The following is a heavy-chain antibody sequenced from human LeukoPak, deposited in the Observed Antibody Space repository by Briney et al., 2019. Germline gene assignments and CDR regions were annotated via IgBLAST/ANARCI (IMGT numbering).Heavy chain of an antibody. CDR3: AKASGAAAGRLNY. V-gene: IGHV3-23*01. CDR1: XXXXXNXA. D-gene: IGHD6-13*01. J-gene: IGHJ4*02. Sequence: PGGSLXXXXXXXXXXXXNXAXSWVRQAPGXGLEWVSVVIGSGDSTYYADSVKGRFTISRDNSKNTLYLQMNSLRVDDTAVYYCAKASGAAAGRLNYWGQGTLVTVSS. CDR2: VIGSGDST.